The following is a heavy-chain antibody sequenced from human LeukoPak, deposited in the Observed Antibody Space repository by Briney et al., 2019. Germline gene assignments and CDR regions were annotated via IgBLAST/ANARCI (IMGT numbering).Heavy chain of an antibody. CDR1: GGSFSGYY. CDR3: ARSPNHSSGWYTTNDY. D-gene: IGHD6-19*01. J-gene: IGHJ4*02. V-gene: IGHV4-34*01. CDR2: INHSGST. Sequence: SETLSLTCAVYGGSFSGYYWSWIRQPPGKGLGWIGEINHSGSTNYNPSLKSRVTISVDTSKNQFSLKLSSVTAADTAVYYCARSPNHSSGWYTTNDYWGQGTLVTVSS.